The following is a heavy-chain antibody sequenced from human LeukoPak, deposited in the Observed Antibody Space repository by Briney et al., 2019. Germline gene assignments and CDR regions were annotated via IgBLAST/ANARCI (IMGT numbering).Heavy chain of an antibody. J-gene: IGHJ3*02. CDR2: IYYSGST. CDR3: ARDFCGGGDCLFDQEDAFDI. D-gene: IGHD2-21*02. Sequence: PSETLSLTCAVSGGSISSSNWWSWIRQHPGKGLEWIGYIYYSGSTYYNPSLKSRVTISVDTSKNQFSLKLSSVTAADTAVYYCARDFCGGGDCLFDQEDAFDIWGQGTMVTVSS. CDR1: GGSISSSNW. V-gene: IGHV4-31*11.